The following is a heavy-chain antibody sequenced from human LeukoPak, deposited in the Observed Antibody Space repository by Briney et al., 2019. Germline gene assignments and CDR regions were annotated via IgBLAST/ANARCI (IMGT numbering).Heavy chain of an antibody. CDR1: GFTFSSYA. V-gene: IGHV3-74*01. CDR2: IASDGSST. CDR3: ARGPNSNWSGLDF. Sequence: PGGSLRLSCTTSGFTFSSYAMSWVRQAPGKGLVWVSRIASDGSSTTYADSVKGRFSISRDNAKNTLYLQMNSLRVEDTAVYYCARGPNSNWSGLDFWGQGTLLTVSS. J-gene: IGHJ4*02. D-gene: IGHD6-6*01.